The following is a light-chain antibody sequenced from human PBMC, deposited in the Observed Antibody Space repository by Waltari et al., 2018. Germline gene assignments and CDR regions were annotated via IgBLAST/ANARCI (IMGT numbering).Light chain of an antibody. CDR2: AAS. CDR3: QQRFT. V-gene: IGKV1-39*01. J-gene: IGKJ3*01. CDR1: QSIRSY. Sequence: DIQMTQSPSSLSASVGDRVTITCRATQSIRSYLNWYQQKQGKAPELLIYAASNLQSGVPSRFSGSGSGTDFTLTISSLQPEDFATYYCQQRFTFGPGTKVDVK.